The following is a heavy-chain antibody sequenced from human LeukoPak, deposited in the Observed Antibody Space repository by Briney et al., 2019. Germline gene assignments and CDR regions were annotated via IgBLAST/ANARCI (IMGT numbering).Heavy chain of an antibody. J-gene: IGHJ5*02. V-gene: IGHV4-39*01. CDR1: GGSISSSSYY. Sequence: SETLSLTCTVSGGSISSSSYYWGWIRQSPGKGLEWIGSIYYGGSTYYSPSLKSRVTISVDTSKNQFSLRLTSVTAADTAVYYCARQESRFTYPVTSFDPWGQGTLVTVSS. CDR3: ARQESRFTYPVTSFDP. CDR2: IYYGGST. D-gene: IGHD4-17*01.